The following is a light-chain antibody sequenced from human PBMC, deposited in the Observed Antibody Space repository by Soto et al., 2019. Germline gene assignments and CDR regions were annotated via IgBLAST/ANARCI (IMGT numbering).Light chain of an antibody. Sequence: ELVMTQSPATLSVSLGGSATLSCRASQSVSTDLAWYQQRPGQAPRLIIFGAYTRATGIPARFTGSGSGTEFILTISSLQSEDSAVYYCQQYNLWPPETFGQGTKVDIK. CDR3: QQYNLWPPET. V-gene: IGKV3-15*01. CDR1: QSVSTD. CDR2: GAY. J-gene: IGKJ1*01.